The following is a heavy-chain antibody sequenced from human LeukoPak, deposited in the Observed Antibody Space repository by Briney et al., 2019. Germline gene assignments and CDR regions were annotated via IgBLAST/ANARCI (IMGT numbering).Heavy chain of an antibody. CDR3: ARTTMVRSRGNRYYFDY. J-gene: IGHJ4*02. CDR2: IYTSGST. Sequence: KPSETLSLTCTVSGGSISSYYWSWIRQPAGKGLEWIGRIYTSGSTNYNPSLKSRVTMSVDTSKNQFSLKLSSVTAADTAVYYCARTTMVRSRGNRYYFDYWGQGTLATVSS. V-gene: IGHV4-4*07. CDR1: GGSISSYY. D-gene: IGHD3-10*01.